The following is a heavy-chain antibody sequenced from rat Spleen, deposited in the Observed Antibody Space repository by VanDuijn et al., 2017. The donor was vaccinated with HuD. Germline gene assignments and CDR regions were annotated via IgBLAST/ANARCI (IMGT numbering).Heavy chain of an antibody. Sequence: EVQLQESGPGLVKPSQSLSLTCSVTGHSITSSYRWNWIRKFPGNRLEWMGYINSAGSTTYNPSLRSRISITRDTSKNQFFLQVNSVTADATSTYYCARSEGVHYNLPFASWGQGTLVTVSS. CDR3: ARSEGVHYNLPFAS. J-gene: IGHJ3*01. CDR1: GHSITSSYR. V-gene: IGHV3-3*01. D-gene: IGHD1-11*01. CDR2: INSAGST.